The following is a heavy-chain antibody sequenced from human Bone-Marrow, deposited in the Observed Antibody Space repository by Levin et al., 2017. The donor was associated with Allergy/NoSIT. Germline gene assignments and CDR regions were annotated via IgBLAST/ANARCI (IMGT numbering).Heavy chain of an antibody. Sequence: SETLSLTCSVSGNSFSSNLWSWIRQAPGKGPEWIGYIHYSGSTSYNPSLKTRVAISVDTSKNQLSLTLSSVTAADTALYYCARVKVTVAETTIMADGFDRWGQGTMVSVS. CDR3: ARVKVTVAETTIMADGFDR. J-gene: IGHJ3*01. D-gene: IGHD2-21*02. CDR2: IHYSGST. V-gene: IGHV4-59*01. CDR1: GNSFSSNL.